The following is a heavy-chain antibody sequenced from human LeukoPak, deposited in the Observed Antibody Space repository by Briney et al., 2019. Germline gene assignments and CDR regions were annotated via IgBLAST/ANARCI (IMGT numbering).Heavy chain of an antibody. V-gene: IGHV4-34*01. D-gene: IGHD4-17*01. J-gene: IGHJ4*02. CDR1: GESFNDYY. CDR3: ARVDYGDYSKDFDY. Sequence: SETLSLTCAVYGESFNDYYWSWIRQPPGKGLEWIGEINHRGRTNYNPSPKSRVTISVDTSKNQFSLRLSSVTAADTAMYYCARVDYGDYSKDFDYWGQGILVTVSS. CDR2: INHRGRT.